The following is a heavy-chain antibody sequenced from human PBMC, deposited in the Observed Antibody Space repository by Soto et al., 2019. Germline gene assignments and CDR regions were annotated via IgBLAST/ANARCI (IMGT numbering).Heavy chain of an antibody. CDR2: IYYSGST. Sequence: PSETLSLTCTVSGGSISSGGYYWSWIRQHPGKDLEWIGYIYYSGSTFYNPSLKRRVTISVDTSKNQFSLKLSSVTAADTAVYYCARGGSSPSLWVMDVWGQGTTVTVSS. CDR3: ARGGSSPSLWVMDV. J-gene: IGHJ6*02. V-gene: IGHV4-31*03. D-gene: IGHD6-6*01. CDR1: GGSISSGGYY.